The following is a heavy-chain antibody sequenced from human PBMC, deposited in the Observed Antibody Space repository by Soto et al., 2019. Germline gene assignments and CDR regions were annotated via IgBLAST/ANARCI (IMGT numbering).Heavy chain of an antibody. V-gene: IGHV3-30-3*01. CDR3: ARAWLRDTLDY. D-gene: IGHD5-12*01. CDR2: ISYDGSNK. J-gene: IGHJ4*02. CDR1: GFTFSSYA. Sequence: WGSLRLSCAASGFTFSSYAMHWVRQAPGKGLEWVAVISYDGSNKYYADSVKGRFTISRDNSKNTLYLQMNSLRAEDTAVYYCARAWLRDTLDYWGQGTLVTVSS.